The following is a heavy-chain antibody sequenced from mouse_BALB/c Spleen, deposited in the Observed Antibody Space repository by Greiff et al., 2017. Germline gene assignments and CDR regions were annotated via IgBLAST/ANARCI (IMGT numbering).Heavy chain of an antibody. Sequence: EVKLMESGGGLVQPGGSRKLSCAASGFTFSSFGMHWVRQAPEKGLEWVAYISSGSSTIYYADTVKGRFTISRDNPKNTLFLQMTSLRSEDTAMYYCARRGVYGSSYYAMDYWGQGTSVTVSS. CDR3: ARRGVYGSSYYAMDY. D-gene: IGHD1-1*01. J-gene: IGHJ4*01. CDR2: ISSGSSTI. CDR1: GFTFSSFG. V-gene: IGHV5-17*02.